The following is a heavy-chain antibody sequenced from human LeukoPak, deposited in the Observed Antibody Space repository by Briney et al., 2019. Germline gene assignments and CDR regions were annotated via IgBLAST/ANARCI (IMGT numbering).Heavy chain of an antibody. V-gene: IGHV4-39*07. CDR1: GGSISSSSYY. D-gene: IGHD3-10*01. J-gene: IGHJ3*02. CDR3: ARTPRITMVRGVFRSRAFDI. Sequence: PSETLSLTCTVSGGSISSSSYYWGWIRQPPGKGLEWIGSIYYSGSTYYNPSLKSRVTISVDTSKNQFSLKLSSVTAADTAVYYCARTPRITMVRGVFRSRAFDIWGQGTMVTVSS. CDR2: IYYSGST.